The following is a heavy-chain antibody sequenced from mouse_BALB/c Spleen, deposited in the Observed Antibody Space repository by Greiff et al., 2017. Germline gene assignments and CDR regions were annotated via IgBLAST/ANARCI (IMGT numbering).Heavy chain of an antibody. V-gene: IGHV5-4*02. CDR1: GFTFSDYY. Sequence: EVKLVESGGGLVKPGGSLKLSCAASGFTFSDYYMYWVRQTPEKRLEWVATISDGGSYTYYPDSVKGRFTISRDNAKNNLYLQMSSLKSEDTAMYYCARDTTVVDLYYAMDYWGQGTSVTVSS. CDR2: ISDGGSYT. J-gene: IGHJ4*01. D-gene: IGHD1-1*01. CDR3: ARDTTVVDLYYAMDY.